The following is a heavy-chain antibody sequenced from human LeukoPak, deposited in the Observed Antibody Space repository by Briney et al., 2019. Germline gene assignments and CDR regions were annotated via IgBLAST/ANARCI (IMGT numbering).Heavy chain of an antibody. Sequence: ASVKVSCKASGGTFSSYAISWVRQAPGQGLEWMGGIIPIFGTANYAQKFQGRVTITTDESTSTAYMELSSLRSEDTAVYYCARSGKPAAIHCYMDVWGKGTTVTVSS. V-gene: IGHV1-69*05. CDR2: IIPIFGTA. CDR3: ARSGKPAAIHCYMDV. D-gene: IGHD2-2*02. CDR1: GGTFSSYA. J-gene: IGHJ6*03.